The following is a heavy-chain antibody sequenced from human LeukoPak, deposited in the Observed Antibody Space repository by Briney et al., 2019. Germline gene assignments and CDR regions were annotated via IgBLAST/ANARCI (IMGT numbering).Heavy chain of an antibody. CDR1: GGSISSYY. D-gene: IGHD6-19*01. CDR3: ASAGYSSGWGEFPDY. V-gene: IGHV4-59*12. CDR2: IHYSGST. Sequence: PSETLSLTCTVSGGSISSYYWSWIRQPPGKGLEWIGYIHYSGSTNYNPSLKSRVTISVDTSKNQFSLKLSSVTAADTAVYYCASAGYSSGWGEFPDYWGQGTLVTVSS. J-gene: IGHJ4*02.